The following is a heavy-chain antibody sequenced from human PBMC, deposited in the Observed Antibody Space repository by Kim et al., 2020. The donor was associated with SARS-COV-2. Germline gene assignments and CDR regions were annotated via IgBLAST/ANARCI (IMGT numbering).Heavy chain of an antibody. CDR3: ARDYDSSGYYYYYYYGMDV. J-gene: IGHJ6*02. Sequence: GRFTISRDNAKNSLYLQMNSLRAEDTAVYYCARDYDSSGYYYYYYYGMDVWGQGTTVTVSS. V-gene: IGHV3-11*01. D-gene: IGHD3-22*01.